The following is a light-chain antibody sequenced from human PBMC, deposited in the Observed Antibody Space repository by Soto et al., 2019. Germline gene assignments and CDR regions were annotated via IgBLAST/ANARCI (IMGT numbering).Light chain of an antibody. CDR1: QSVSSNY. V-gene: IGKV3-20*01. CDR2: GAS. J-gene: IGKJ4*01. CDR3: HQYGSSPLT. Sequence: ENVLTQSPGTLSLSPGERATLSCRASQSVSSNYLAWYQQKPGQAPRLFIYGASSRATGIPDRFSGSGSGTDFTLTISRLEPEDFAVYYCHQYGSSPLTFGGGTKVEIK.